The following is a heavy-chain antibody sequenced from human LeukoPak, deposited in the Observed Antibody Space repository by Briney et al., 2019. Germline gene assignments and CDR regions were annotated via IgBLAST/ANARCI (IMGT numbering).Heavy chain of an antibody. Sequence: GGSLRLSCAASGFTFDDYAMHWVRQAPGKGLEWVSGISWNSGSIGYADSVKGRFTISRDNAKNSLYLQMNSLRAEDMALYYCAKDIRSGSHSFGAFDIWGQGTMVTVSS. V-gene: IGHV3-9*03. CDR3: AKDIRSGSHSFGAFDI. J-gene: IGHJ3*02. CDR1: GFTFDDYA. D-gene: IGHD1-26*01. CDR2: ISWNSGSI.